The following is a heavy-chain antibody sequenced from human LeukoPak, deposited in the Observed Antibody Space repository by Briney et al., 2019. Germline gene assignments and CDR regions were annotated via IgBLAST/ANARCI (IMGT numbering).Heavy chain of an antibody. CDR2: IDRDGSRI. D-gene: IGHD4-23*01. CDR1: GFTFGSYW. CDR3: VRGNDYGGPHY. J-gene: IGHJ4*02. V-gene: IGHV3-74*01. Sequence: GGSLRLSCAVSGFTFGSYWMHRVRHAPGKGLVWVSRIDRDGSRINYADSVKGRFTISRDNGKNTLFLQMNSLRAEDAAVYYCVRGNDYGGPHYWGQGTLVTVSS.